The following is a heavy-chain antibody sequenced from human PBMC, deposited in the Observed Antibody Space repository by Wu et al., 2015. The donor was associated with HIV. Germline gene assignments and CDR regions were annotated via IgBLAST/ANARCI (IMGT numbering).Heavy chain of an antibody. CDR1: EGRFTSYA. CDR3: AREGVDAFHP. J-gene: IGHJ5*02. CDR2: IIPLFGLT. V-gene: IGHV1-69*05. Sequence: QVQLLQSGAEVKKPGSSVKVSCKTSEGRFTSYAISWVRQAPGQGLEWVGGIIPLFGLTNYTQKFQGRVTIRTDASTATSYMELRSLKSDDTAIYYCAREGVDAFHPWGQGTLVTVSS. D-gene: IGHD5-12*01.